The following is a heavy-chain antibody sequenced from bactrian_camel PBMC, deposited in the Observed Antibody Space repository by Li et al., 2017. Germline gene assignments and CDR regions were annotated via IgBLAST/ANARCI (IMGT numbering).Heavy chain of an antibody. D-gene: IGHD6*01. J-gene: IGHJ4*01. V-gene: IGHV3S53*01. Sequence: HVQLVESGGGTVQPGGSLRLSCAASGFRRSDYTMGWFRQAPGGSREGVATIDSDGTTAYADSVKGRFTISQDNAKNMIYLQMNNLKPEDTAMYYCAADPRLSRLSCGRSWVQGPRSVNYYRGQGTQVTVSS. CDR3: AADPRLSRLSCGRSWVQGPRSVNYY. CDR1: GFRRSDYT. CDR2: IDSDGTT.